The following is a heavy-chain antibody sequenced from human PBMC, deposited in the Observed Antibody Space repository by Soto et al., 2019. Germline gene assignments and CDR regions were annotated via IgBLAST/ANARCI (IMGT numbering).Heavy chain of an antibody. CDR2: INPNSGGT. Sequence: QVQLVQSGAEVKKPGASVKVSCKASGYTFTGYYMHWVRQAPGQGLEWMGWINPNSGGTNYEQKFQGWVTMTRDTSISTGYMELSRLRSDDTAVYYCVIYGSGSGDVFDIWGQGTMVTVSS. D-gene: IGHD3-10*01. CDR1: GYTFTGYY. J-gene: IGHJ3*02. CDR3: VIYGSGSGDVFDI. V-gene: IGHV1-2*04.